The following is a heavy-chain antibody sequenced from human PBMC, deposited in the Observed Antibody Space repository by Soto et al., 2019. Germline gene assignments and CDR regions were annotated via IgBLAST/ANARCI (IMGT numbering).Heavy chain of an antibody. CDR1: GFTFDEYA. Sequence: EVQLVESGGVVVQPGGSLRLSCAASGFTFDEYAIHWVRQPPGKGLEWVSLISWDGSNRYYADSVQGRFTISRDNSKYSLYVEMNSLRPEDTALYYCAKDISRGPTKNYDFWSGPDYWGQGTLVTVSS. J-gene: IGHJ4*02. CDR2: ISWDGSNR. V-gene: IGHV3-43D*04. CDR3: AKDISRGPTKNYDFWSGPDY. D-gene: IGHD3-3*01.